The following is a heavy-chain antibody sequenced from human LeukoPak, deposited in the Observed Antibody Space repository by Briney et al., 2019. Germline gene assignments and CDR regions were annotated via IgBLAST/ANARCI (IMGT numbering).Heavy chain of an antibody. V-gene: IGHV1-69*13. J-gene: IGHJ4*02. CDR1: GYMFISYV. Sequence: ASVKVCCKPSGYMFISYVIRRVRQAPGLRLGWMGGIDPIFRTANYVQTVQGRVTIAAHEPTSTAYMQLNTQRSDDTAVYYCAREYGGAGGAMRYWGEGTLVTVSS. CDR3: AREYGGAGGAMRY. CDR2: IDPIFRTA. D-gene: IGHD3-16*01.